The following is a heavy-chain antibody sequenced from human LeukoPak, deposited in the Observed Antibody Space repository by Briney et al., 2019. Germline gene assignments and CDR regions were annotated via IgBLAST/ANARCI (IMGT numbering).Heavy chain of an antibody. CDR3: ASHSGYLGR. V-gene: IGHV3-30*02. Sequence: GGSLRLSCAASGFSFSDYGMHWVRQAPGKGPEWVAFIRYDGGNKFYADSVKGRFTISRDNSKNTLYLQINNLGVEDTAMYYCASHSGYLGRWGQGTLVTVSS. CDR2: IRYDGGNK. CDR1: GFSFSDYG. D-gene: IGHD3-22*01. J-gene: IGHJ4*02.